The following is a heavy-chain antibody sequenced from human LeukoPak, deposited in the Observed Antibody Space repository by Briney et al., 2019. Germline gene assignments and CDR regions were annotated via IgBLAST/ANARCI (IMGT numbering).Heavy chain of an antibody. Sequence: GGSLRLSCAASGFTFSGSAMHWVRQASGKGLEWVGRIRSKANSYATAYAASVKGRFTISRDDSKNTAYLQMNSLKTEDTAVYYCTRPYYDSSGYYVSYYYMDVWGKGTTVTISS. J-gene: IGHJ6*03. CDR2: IRSKANSYAT. CDR3: TRPYYDSSGYYVSYYYMDV. CDR1: GFTFSGSA. V-gene: IGHV3-73*01. D-gene: IGHD3-22*01.